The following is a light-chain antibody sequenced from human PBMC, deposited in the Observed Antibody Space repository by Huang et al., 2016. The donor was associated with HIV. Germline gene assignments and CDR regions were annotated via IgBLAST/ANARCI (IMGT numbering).Light chain of an antibody. CDR1: QSFSNN. CDR2: GAS. V-gene: IGKV3-15*01. J-gene: IGKJ1*01. CDR3: QQYNNWPRGT. Sequence: EIVMTQSPGTLSVSPGERATLSCRASQSFSNNLAWYQQKPGQAPRLLIYGASTRATGIPARVSGSGSGTEFTLTISSLQSEDFAVYYCQQYNNWPRGTFGQGTKVEMK.